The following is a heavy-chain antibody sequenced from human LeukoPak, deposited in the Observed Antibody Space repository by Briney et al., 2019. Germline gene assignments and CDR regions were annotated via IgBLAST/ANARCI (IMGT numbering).Heavy chain of an antibody. J-gene: IGHJ5*02. CDR1: GFSSSGYW. D-gene: IGHD3-10*01. CDR3: ARGRGPYGWFDP. CDR2: MNSDGTTT. V-gene: IGHV3-74*01. Sequence: GGSLRLSCAASGFSSSGYWMHWVRHAPGKGLVWVSRMNSDGTTTNYADSVKGRFTISRDNAKNTLYLQMNSPRAEDTAVYYCARGRGPYGWFDPWGQGTLVTVSS.